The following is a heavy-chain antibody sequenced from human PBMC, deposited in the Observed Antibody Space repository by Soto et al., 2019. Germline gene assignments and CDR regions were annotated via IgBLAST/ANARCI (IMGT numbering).Heavy chain of an antibody. V-gene: IGHV1-2*04. J-gene: IGHJ4*02. CDR1: GYTFTGCY. Sequence: GASVKVSCKASGYTFTGCYMHWVRQAPGQGLEWMGWINPNSGGTNYAQKFQGWVTMTRDTSISTAYMELSRLRSDDTAVYYCARDISSPYDYVWGSYRFAFDYWGQGTLVTVSS. CDR3: ARDISSPYDYVWGSYRFAFDY. CDR2: INPNSGGT. D-gene: IGHD3-16*02.